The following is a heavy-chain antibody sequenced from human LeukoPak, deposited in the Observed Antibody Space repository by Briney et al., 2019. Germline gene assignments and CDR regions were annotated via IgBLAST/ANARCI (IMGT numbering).Heavy chain of an antibody. CDR3: AIDPNWGTHS. V-gene: IGHV3-23*01. J-gene: IGHJ4*02. D-gene: IGHD7-27*01. CDR1: GFTFSSYA. Sequence: GGSLRLSCAASGFTFSSYAMSWVRQAPGKGLEWVSAISGSGGSTYYADSVKGRFTISRDNFKNALYLQMNSLRVEDTAVYYCAIDPNWGTHSWGQGVLVTVSS. CDR2: ISGSGGST.